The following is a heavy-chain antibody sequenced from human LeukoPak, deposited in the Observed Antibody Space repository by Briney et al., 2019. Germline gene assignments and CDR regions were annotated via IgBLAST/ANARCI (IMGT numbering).Heavy chain of an antibody. Sequence: PSETLSLTCSVSGGSISDSNYYWGWIRQPPGKGLQWIGSIYYSGSTYYTPSLESRVTISVDTSKNQFSLKLSSVTAADAAVYYCTRHVGYSSDNWFDPWGQGTLVTVSS. CDR1: GGSISDSNYY. D-gene: IGHD6-19*01. CDR2: IYYSGST. CDR3: TRHVGYSSDNWFDP. V-gene: IGHV4-39*01. J-gene: IGHJ5*02.